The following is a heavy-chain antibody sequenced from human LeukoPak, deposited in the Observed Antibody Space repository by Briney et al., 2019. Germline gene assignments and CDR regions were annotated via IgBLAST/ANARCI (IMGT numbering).Heavy chain of an antibody. D-gene: IGHD5-12*01. J-gene: IGHJ4*02. CDR3: ASRGYSGYAVFDY. CDR2: INPSGGST. Sequence: ASVKVSCKASGYTFTSYYMHWVRQAPGQGLEWMGIINPSGGSTSYAQKFQGRVAMTRDTSTSTVYMELISLRSEDTAVYYCASRGYSGYAVFDYWGQGTLVTVSS. CDR1: GYTFTSYY. V-gene: IGHV1-46*01.